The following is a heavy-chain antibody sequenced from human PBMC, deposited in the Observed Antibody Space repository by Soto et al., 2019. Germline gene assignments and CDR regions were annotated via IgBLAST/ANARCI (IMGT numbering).Heavy chain of an antibody. J-gene: IGHJ4*02. CDR2: ISYDGSNK. Sequence: GGSLRLSCAASGFIFSNYAMHWVRQAPGKGLEWVAVISYDGSNKYYADSVKGRFTISRDNSKNTLYLQMNSLRAEDTAVYYCARSSETTVVTPAKYWGQGTLVTVSS. D-gene: IGHD4-17*01. CDR3: ARSSETTVVTPAKY. CDR1: GFIFSNYA. V-gene: IGHV3-30-3*01.